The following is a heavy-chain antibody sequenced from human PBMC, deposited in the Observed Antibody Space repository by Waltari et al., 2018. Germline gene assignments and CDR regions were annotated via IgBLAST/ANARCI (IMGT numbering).Heavy chain of an antibody. J-gene: IGHJ6*02. Sequence: QMQLVQSGAEVTKPGASVKVSCKASGYSFSGYYIHWVRQAPGQGLEWMGRINPSSGGKKYAQKFQGRVTMTRDTSISTAYMELSTLRSDDTAVYHCARELGSSAYFYYYGLDVWGQGTTVTVSS. CDR3: ARELGSSAYFYYYGLDV. V-gene: IGHV1-2*06. D-gene: IGHD6-19*01. CDR2: INPSSGGK. CDR1: GYSFSGYY.